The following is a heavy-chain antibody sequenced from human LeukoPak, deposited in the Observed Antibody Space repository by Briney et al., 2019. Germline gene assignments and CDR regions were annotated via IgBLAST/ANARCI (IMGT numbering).Heavy chain of an antibody. CDR2: IIPIFGTA. J-gene: IGHJ4*02. D-gene: IGHD6-6*01. V-gene: IGHV1-69*01. CDR1: GGTFSSYA. Sequence: ASVKVSCKASGGTFSSYAISWVRQAPGQGLEWMGGIIPIFGTANYAQKFQGRVTITADESTSTAYMELSSLRSEDTAVYYCASASGYIAAPGYWGQGTLVTVSS. CDR3: ASASGYIAAPGY.